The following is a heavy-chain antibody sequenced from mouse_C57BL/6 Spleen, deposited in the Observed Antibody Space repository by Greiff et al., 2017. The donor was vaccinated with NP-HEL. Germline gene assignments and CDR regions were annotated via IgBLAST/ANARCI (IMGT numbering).Heavy chain of an antibody. CDR2: IYPRSGNT. CDR3: ARGNYDVGYYAMDY. V-gene: IGHV1-81*01. CDR1: GYTFTSYG. J-gene: IGHJ4*01. D-gene: IGHD2-4*01. Sequence: QVQLQQSGAELARPGASVKLSCKASGYTFTSYGISWVKQRTGQGLEWIGEIYPRSGNTYYNEKFKGKATLTADKSSSTAYMELRSLTSEDSAVYFCARGNYDVGYYAMDYWGQGTSVTVSS.